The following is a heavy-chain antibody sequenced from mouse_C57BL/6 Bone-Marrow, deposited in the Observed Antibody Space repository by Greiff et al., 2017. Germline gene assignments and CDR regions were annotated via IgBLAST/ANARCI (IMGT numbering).Heavy chain of an antibody. V-gene: IGHV5-16*01. D-gene: IGHD3-1*01. J-gene: IGHJ4*01. CDR2: INYDGSST. Sequence: EVQLVESEGGLVQPGSSMKLSCTASGFTFSDYYMAWVRQVPEKGLEWVANINYDGSSTYYLDSLKSRFIISRDNAKNILYLQMSSLKSEDTATYYCARDREDYAMDYWCQGTSVTVSS. CDR3: ARDREDYAMDY. CDR1: GFTFSDYY.